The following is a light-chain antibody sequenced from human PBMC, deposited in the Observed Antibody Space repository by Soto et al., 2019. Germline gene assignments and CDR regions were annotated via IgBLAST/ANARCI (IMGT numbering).Light chain of an antibody. V-gene: IGKV1-39*01. CDR3: QQTNYNPRT. Sequence: DTQMTQSPPSLSASVGDSVTISCRASQNIRKFLNWYHQRPGKAPKLLIYGASILQDGVPSRFTGSASGTDFTLTITNLQPDDLGTYYCQQTNYNPRTFGQGTKVDIK. CDR2: GAS. CDR1: QNIRKF. J-gene: IGKJ1*01.